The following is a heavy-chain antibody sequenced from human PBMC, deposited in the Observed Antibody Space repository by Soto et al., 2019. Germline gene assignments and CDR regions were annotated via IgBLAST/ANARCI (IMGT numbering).Heavy chain of an antibody. CDR3: ARGRYGDY. V-gene: IGHV1-18*01. D-gene: IGHD1-1*01. CDR1: GYYFTTYG. Sequence: QVHLVQSGAEVKKSGASVKVSCKGSGYYFTTYGITGVRQAPGQGLEWMEWISAHNGNTDYAQKLQGRVTVTRDTSTSTAYMELRSLRSDDTAVYYCARGRYGDYWGQGVLVTVAS. CDR2: ISAHNGNT. J-gene: IGHJ4*02.